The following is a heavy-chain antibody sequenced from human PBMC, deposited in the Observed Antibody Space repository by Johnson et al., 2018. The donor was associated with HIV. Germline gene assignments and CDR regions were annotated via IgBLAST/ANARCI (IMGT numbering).Heavy chain of an antibody. J-gene: IGHJ3*01. CDR2: ISYDGRNK. Sequence: QVQLVESGGGVVQPGRSLRLSCAASGFPFSTYAMNWVRQSPGKGLEWVAAISYDGRNKYYADSVKGRLTISRDNSQNTLYLQMNSLRVEDTALYYCTMEKALIQRRDDAFDVWGHGTVVSVSP. V-gene: IGHV3-30*04. D-gene: IGHD5-18*01. CDR1: GFPFSTYA. CDR3: TMEKALIQRRDDAFDV.